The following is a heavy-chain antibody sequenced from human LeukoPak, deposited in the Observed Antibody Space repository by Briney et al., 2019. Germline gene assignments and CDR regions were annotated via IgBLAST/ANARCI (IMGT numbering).Heavy chain of an antibody. V-gene: IGHV4-34*01. D-gene: IGHD6-13*01. J-gene: IGHJ5*02. CDR3: ARAFSSSWLEARWFDP. CDR2: INHSGST. Sequence: SETLSLTCAVYGGSFSGYYWSWIRQPPGKGLEWIGEINHSGSTNYNPSLKSRVTISVDTSKNQFSLKLSSVTAADTAVYYCARAFSSSWLEARWFDPWGQGTLVTVSS. CDR1: GGSFSGYY.